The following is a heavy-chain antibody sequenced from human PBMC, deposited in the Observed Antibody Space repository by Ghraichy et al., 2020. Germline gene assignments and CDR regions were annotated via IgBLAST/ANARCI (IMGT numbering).Heavy chain of an antibody. CDR3: ASVSGSGSYRGYFDL. CDR2: INPNSGGT. V-gene: IGHV1-2*02. D-gene: IGHD3-10*01. J-gene: IGHJ2*01. CDR1: GYTFTDYY. Sequence: ASVKVSCKASGYTFTDYYIHWVRQAPGQGLEWMGWINPNSGGTNYAQKFQGRVTMTRDTSISTAYMELSRLRSDDTAVYYCASVSGSGSYRGYFDLWGRGTLVTVSS.